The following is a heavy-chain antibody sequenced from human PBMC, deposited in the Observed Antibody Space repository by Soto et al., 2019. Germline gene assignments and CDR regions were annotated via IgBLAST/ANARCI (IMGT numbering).Heavy chain of an antibody. Sequence: GGSLRLSCAASGFTFSSYDMSWVRQAPGKGLEWVSAISGSSGSTYYADSVKGRFTISRDNAKNTLYLQMNSLRAEDTAMYYWAKDSAPNYYYSSGYYDYWGQGTLVTVSS. V-gene: IGHV3-23*01. D-gene: IGHD3-22*01. CDR1: GFTFSSYD. CDR2: ISGSSGST. J-gene: IGHJ4*02. CDR3: AKDSAPNYYYSSGYYDY.